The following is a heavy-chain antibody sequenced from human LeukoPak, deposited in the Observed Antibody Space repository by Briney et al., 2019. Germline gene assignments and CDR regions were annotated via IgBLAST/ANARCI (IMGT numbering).Heavy chain of an antibody. Sequence: SQTLSLTCTVSGGSISSGDYYWSWIRQPPGKGLEWIGYIYYSGSTYYNSSLKSRVTISVDTSKNQFSLKLSSVTAADTAVYYCARVQLGIDAFDIWGQGTMVTVSS. CDR1: GGSISSGDYY. CDR3: ARVQLGIDAFDI. CDR2: IYYSGST. D-gene: IGHD7-27*01. J-gene: IGHJ3*02. V-gene: IGHV4-30-4*08.